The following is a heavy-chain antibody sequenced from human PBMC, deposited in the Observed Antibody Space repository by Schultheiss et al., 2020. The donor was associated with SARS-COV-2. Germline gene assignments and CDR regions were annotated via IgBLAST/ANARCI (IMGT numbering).Heavy chain of an antibody. CDR1: GGSFSGYY. CDR3: ASLSGSYFLGFY. Sequence: SETLSLTCAVYGGSFSGYYWSWIRQPPGKGLEWIGEINHSGSTNYNPSLKSRVTISVDTSKNQFSLKLSSVTAADTAVYYCASLSGSYFLGFYWGQGTLVTVSS. D-gene: IGHD1-26*01. V-gene: IGHV4-34*01. J-gene: IGHJ4*02. CDR2: INHSGST.